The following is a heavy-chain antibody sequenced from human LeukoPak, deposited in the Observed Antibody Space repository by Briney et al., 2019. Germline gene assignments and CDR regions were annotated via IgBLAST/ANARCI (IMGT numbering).Heavy chain of an antibody. CDR1: GGSISSSSYY. Sequence: SETLSLTCTVPGGSISSSSYYWGWIRQPPGKGPEWIGSIYYSGSTYYNPSLKSRVTISVDTSKNQFSLKLSSVTAADTAVYYCARVGADSSSWYYYYYYMDVWGKGTTVTVSS. D-gene: IGHD6-13*01. V-gene: IGHV4-39*07. J-gene: IGHJ6*03. CDR2: IYYSGST. CDR3: ARVGADSSSWYYYYYYMDV.